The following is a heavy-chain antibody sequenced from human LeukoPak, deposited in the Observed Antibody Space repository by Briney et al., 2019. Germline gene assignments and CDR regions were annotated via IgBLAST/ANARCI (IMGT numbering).Heavy chain of an antibody. V-gene: IGHV1-69*05. Sequence: ASVKVSCKASGGTFSSYAISWVRQAPGQGLEWMGGIIPIFGTANYAQKFQGRVTITTDESTSTAYMELSSLRSEDTAVYYCASLARGYIAAAAAFEYWGQGPLVTVSS. CDR1: GGTFSSYA. CDR3: ASLARGYIAAAAAFEY. D-gene: IGHD6-13*01. CDR2: IIPIFGTA. J-gene: IGHJ4*02.